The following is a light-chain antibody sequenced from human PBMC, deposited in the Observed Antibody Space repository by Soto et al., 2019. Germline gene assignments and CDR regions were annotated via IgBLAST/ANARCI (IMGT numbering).Light chain of an antibody. Sequence: DIQVTQSPPSLSASVGDRVTITCRASQSISSWLAWYQQKPGKAPKLVIYKASSLESGVPSRFSGSGSGTEFTLTISSLQPDDFATYYCQQYNSYSPTFGQGTKVDIK. CDR2: KAS. CDR3: QQYNSYSPT. J-gene: IGKJ1*01. CDR1: QSISSW. V-gene: IGKV1-5*03.